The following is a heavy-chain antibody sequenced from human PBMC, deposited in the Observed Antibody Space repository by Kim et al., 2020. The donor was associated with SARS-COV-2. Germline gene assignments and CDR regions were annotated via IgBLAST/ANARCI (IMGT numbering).Heavy chain of an antibody. V-gene: IGHV3-30*18. CDR1: GFTFSSYG. J-gene: IGHJ6*02. CDR2: ISYDGSNK. D-gene: IGHD1-1*01. CDR3: VKGAGEGWLQLPIYYYYYGIEV. Sequence: GGSLRLSCAASGFTFSSYGMHWVRQAPGKGLEWVAVISYDGSNKYYADPVKGRFTISRDNSKNTLYLQMNSLRAEDTAVYYCVKGAGEGWLQLPIYYYYYGIEVWGRGTTVTVSS.